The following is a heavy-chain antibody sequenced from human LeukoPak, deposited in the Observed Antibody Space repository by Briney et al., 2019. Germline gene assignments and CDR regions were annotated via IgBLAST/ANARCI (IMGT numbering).Heavy chain of an antibody. Sequence: SVEVSCKASGGTFSSYAVSWVRQAPGQGLEWMGGIIPIFGTANYAQKFQGRVTITADESTSTAYMELSSLRSEDTAVYYCARVLRVDTARVEEYYFDHWGQGTLVTVSS. D-gene: IGHD5-18*01. J-gene: IGHJ4*02. V-gene: IGHV1-69*13. CDR3: ARVLRVDTARVEEYYFDH. CDR1: GGTFSSYA. CDR2: IIPIFGTA.